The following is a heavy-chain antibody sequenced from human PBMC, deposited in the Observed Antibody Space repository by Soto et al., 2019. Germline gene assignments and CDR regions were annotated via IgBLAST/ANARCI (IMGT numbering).Heavy chain of an antibody. D-gene: IGHD2-21*02. V-gene: IGHV3-23*01. CDR2: ISVSGDST. CDR1: GFTFSSYA. Sequence: EVQLLESGGGLVQPGGSLRLSCAASGFTFSSYAMSWVRQAPGKGLEWVSGISVSGDSTYYAGSVKGRFTISRDNSKSTLYLPMNSLRAEDTAVYYCAKIFRYGDPEYWGQGALVTVSS. J-gene: IGHJ4*02. CDR3: AKIFRYGDPEY.